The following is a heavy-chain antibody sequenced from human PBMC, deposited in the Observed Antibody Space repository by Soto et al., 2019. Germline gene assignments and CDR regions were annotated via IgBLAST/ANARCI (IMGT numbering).Heavy chain of an antibody. Sequence: QLQLQESGPGLVKPSETLSLTCSVSGGSISSRTFWWAWIRQPPGKGLEWSGDMYYSGSSYSSPSLKVRVTLSVDTSKNQLSLKLNSVTAADTAVYYCARHPRDDYNYGGSGIFDYWGQGTLVTVSS. CDR1: GGSISSRTFW. D-gene: IGHD4-4*01. CDR2: MYYSGSS. V-gene: IGHV4-39*01. J-gene: IGHJ4*02. CDR3: ARHPRDDYNYGGSGIFDY.